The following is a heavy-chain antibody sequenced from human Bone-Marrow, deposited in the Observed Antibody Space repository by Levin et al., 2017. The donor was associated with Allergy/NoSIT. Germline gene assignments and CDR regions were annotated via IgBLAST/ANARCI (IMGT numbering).Heavy chain of an antibody. J-gene: IGHJ4*02. CDR3: ARDLGYYNSTTWYDLLDY. D-gene: IGHD2-2*01. V-gene: IGHV3-7*01. CDR1: GFTFSIYW. Sequence: GGSLRLSCVASGFTFSIYWMTWVRQAPGKGLEWVANIKEDGSQINYVDSVRGRFTMSRDNSKNSVYLQMNGLRVEDTAVYYCARDLGYYNSTTWYDLLDYWGQGTLVTVSS. CDR2: IKEDGSQI.